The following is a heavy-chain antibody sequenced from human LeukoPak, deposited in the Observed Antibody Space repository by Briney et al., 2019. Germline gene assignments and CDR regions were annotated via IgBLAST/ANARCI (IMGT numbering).Heavy chain of an antibody. D-gene: IGHD3-9*01. CDR2: IYHSGST. CDR3: ARYNYDILTGYERMDV. Sequence: SETLSLTCTVSGGSISSYYWSWIRQPPGKGLEWIGSIYHSGSTYYGPSLKIRVTISVDTSKNQFSLRLSSVTAADTAVYYCARYNYDILTGYERMDVWGQGTTVTVSS. J-gene: IGHJ6*02. CDR1: GGSISSYY. V-gene: IGHV4-59*05.